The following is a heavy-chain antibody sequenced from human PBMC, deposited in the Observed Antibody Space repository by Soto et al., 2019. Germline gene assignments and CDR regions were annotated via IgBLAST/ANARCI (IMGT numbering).Heavy chain of an antibody. CDR3: ARKAPVVAFDI. Sequence: QSQTLSLTCDISGDSVSTTSATWTWVRPSPSRGLEWLGRTYYRSKWYNDSAVSVKSRITINPATSKNQFSLQLDSVTPEDTAVYYCARKAPVVAFDIWGQGTMVTVSS. J-gene: IGHJ3*02. CDR2: TYYRSKWYN. CDR1: GDSVSTTSAT. V-gene: IGHV6-1*01. D-gene: IGHD2-15*01.